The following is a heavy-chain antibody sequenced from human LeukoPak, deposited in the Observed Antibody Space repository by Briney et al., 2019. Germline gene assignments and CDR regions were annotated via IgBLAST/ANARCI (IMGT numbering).Heavy chain of an antibody. CDR2: IYPGDSDT. CDR1: GYSFITYW. J-gene: IGHJ5*02. Sequence: GESLKISCKGSGYSFITYWIGWLRQMPGKGLELMGIIYPGDSDTRYSPSFQGQVTISADKSISTAYLQWSSLKASDTAMYYCARRGSSWDPFDPWGQGTLVTVSS. V-gene: IGHV5-51*01. CDR3: ARRGSSWDPFDP. D-gene: IGHD6-13*01.